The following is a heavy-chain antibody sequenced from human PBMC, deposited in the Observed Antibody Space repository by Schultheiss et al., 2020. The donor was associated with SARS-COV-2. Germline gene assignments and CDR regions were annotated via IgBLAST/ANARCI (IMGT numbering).Heavy chain of an antibody. Sequence: GESLKISCAASKFSFSTYSMNWVRQAPGKGLEWVSYISSSGLTVYYADSVKGRFTISRDNSKNTLYLQMNSLRAEDTAVYYCARDRTPSGYSSGWYAEYFQHWGQGTLVTVSS. J-gene: IGHJ1*01. D-gene: IGHD6-19*01. CDR1: KFSFSTYS. CDR2: ISSSGLTV. V-gene: IGHV3-48*01. CDR3: ARDRTPSGYSSGWYAEYFQH.